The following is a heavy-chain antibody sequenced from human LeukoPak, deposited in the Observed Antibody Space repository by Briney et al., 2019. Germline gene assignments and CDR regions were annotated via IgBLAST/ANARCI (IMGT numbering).Heavy chain of an antibody. D-gene: IGHD3-10*01. CDR2: IFTSGST. Sequence: SETLSLTCTVSGGSISSGRHYWSWIRQPAGKGLEWIGHIFTSGSTNYNPSLKSRVTISVDKSKNQFSLKLSSVTAADTAVYYCAREWFGELDRNWFDPWDQGTLVTVSS. J-gene: IGHJ5*02. CDR3: AREWFGELDRNWFDP. CDR1: GGSISSGRHY. V-gene: IGHV4-61*09.